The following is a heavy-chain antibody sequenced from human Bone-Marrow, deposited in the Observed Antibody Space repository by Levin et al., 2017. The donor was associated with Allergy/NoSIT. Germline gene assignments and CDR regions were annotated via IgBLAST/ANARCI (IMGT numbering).Heavy chain of an antibody. CDR3: ARVGGYYFDY. D-gene: IGHD3-10*01. V-gene: IGHV3-74*01. CDR2: INSDGSST. J-gene: IGHJ4*02. CDR1: GFTFSSYW. Sequence: GESLKISCAASGFTFSSYWMHWVHQAPGKGLVWVSRINSDGSSTIYADSVKGRFTISRDNAKNTLCLQMNSLRAEDTAVYYCARVGGYYFDYWGQGTLVTVSS.